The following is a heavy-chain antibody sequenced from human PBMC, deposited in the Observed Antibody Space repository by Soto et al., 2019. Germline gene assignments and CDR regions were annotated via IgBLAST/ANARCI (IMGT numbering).Heavy chain of an antibody. V-gene: IGHV4-39*01. Sequence: SETLSLTCTVSGASISSTSYYWGWIRLPPGKGLEWIASMSYSESTYYNPSLKCRVTISADTSKNQFFLNLNSVTAADTAIYYCLGSVTLVGGVNAIDYWCQG. CDR3: LGSVTLVGGVNAIDY. CDR1: GASISSTSYY. D-gene: IGHD3-10*01. J-gene: IGHJ4*02. CDR2: MSYSEST.